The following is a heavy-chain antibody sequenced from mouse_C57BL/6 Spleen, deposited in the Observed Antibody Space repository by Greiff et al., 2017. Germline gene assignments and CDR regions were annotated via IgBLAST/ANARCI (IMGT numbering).Heavy chain of an antibody. J-gene: IGHJ2*01. CDR1: GFNIKDYY. CDR2: IDPEDGET. Sequence: EVQLVESGAELVKPGASVKLSCTASGFNIKDYYMHWVKQRPEQGLEWIGRIDPEDGETKYAPKFQGKATITADTSSNTAYLQLSSLTSEDTAVYYCACIYDGNHGDYWGQGTTLTVSS. CDR3: ACIYDGNHGDY. V-gene: IGHV14-2*01. D-gene: IGHD2-1*01.